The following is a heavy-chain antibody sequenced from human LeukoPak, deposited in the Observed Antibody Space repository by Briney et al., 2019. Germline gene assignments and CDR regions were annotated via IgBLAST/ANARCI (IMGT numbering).Heavy chain of an antibody. Sequence: SETLSPTCTVSGGSISSYYWSWIRQPPGKGLEWIGYIYYSGSTNYNPSLKSRVTISVDTSKNQFSLKLSSVAAADTAVYYCAGAPASALWFGEFTVGFDPWGQGTLVTVSS. CDR1: GGSISSYY. V-gene: IGHV4-59*01. CDR2: IYYSGST. D-gene: IGHD3-10*01. J-gene: IGHJ5*02. CDR3: AGAPASALWFGEFTVGFDP.